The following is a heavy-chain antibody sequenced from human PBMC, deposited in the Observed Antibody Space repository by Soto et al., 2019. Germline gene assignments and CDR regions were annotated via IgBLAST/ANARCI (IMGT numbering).Heavy chain of an antibody. V-gene: IGHV4-39*01. CDR1: GFTFSSYA. D-gene: IGHD6-6*01. CDR3: ARQSKAARHLDY. J-gene: IGHJ4*02. CDR2: VYYSGNT. Sequence: PGGSLRLSCAASGFTFSSYAMSWVRQAPGKGLEWMGSVYYSGNTNYNPSLKSRVTISVDTSKSQFSLTLSSVTASDTAVYYCARQSKAARHLDYWGQGTLVTVSS.